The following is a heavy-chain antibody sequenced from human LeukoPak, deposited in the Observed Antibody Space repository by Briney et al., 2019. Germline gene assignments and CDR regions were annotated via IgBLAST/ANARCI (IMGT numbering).Heavy chain of an antibody. CDR3: ARGEYGSGSYHYFDY. CDR1: GGSFSGYY. V-gene: IGHV4-34*01. D-gene: IGHD3-10*01. Sequence: SETLSLTCAVYGGSFSGYYWSWIRQPPGKGLEWIGEINHSGSTNYNPSLKSRVTISVDTSKNQFSLKLGSVTAADTAVYYCARGEYGSGSYHYFDYWGQGTLVTVSS. CDR2: INHSGST. J-gene: IGHJ4*02.